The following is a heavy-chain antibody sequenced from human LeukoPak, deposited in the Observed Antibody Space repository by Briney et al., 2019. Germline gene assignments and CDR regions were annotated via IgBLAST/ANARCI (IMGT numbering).Heavy chain of an antibody. CDR3: ARGRFGSC. CDR1: GFTFSGYE. Sequence: GGSLRLSCTASGFTFSGYEMNWVRQAPGKGLEWVSYISSSGNSIYYADSVKGRFTISRDDAKNSLYLQMNSLRAEDMAVYYCARGRFGSCWGQGTLVTVSS. V-gene: IGHV3-48*03. CDR2: ISSSGNSI. J-gene: IGHJ1*01. D-gene: IGHD6-13*01.